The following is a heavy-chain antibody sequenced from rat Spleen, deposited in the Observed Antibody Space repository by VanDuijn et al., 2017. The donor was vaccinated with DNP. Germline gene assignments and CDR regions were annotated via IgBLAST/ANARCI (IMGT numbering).Heavy chain of an antibody. Sequence: QVQLKESGPVLVQASETLSLTCTVSGFSLTNYGVIWVRQSPGKGLEWMGIIWGHGSTDYNSALKSRLSINRDTSKSQVFLKMNSLQTDDTAIYYCTRESWGYVMDAWGQGVMVTVSS. D-gene: IGHD5-1*01. CDR3: TRESWGYVMDA. CDR2: IWGHGST. CDR1: GFSLTNYG. V-gene: IGHV2S75*01. J-gene: IGHJ4*01.